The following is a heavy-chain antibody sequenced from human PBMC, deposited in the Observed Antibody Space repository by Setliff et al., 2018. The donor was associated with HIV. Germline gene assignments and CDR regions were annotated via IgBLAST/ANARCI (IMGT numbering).Heavy chain of an antibody. CDR3: VRGGQYYRSTYYYYYMDV. J-gene: IGHJ6*03. CDR2: ITPISGTA. CDR1: GGRFSSYA. Sequence: SVKVSCKASGGRFSSYAMSWVRQAPGQGLEWMGGITPISGTANYAQKFQGRVTIAADEFTSTAYMELSSLRSEDTAVYYCVRGGQYYRSTYYYYYMDVWGKGTTVTVSS. V-gene: IGHV1-69*13. D-gene: IGHD3-16*02.